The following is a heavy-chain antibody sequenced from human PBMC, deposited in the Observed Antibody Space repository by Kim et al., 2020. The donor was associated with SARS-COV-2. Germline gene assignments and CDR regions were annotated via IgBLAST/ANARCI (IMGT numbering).Heavy chain of an antibody. D-gene: IGHD4-17*01. Sequence: SETLSLTCTVSGGSISSYYWSWIRQPPGKGLEWIGYIYYSGSTNYNPSLKSRVTISVDTSKNQFSLKLSSVTAADTAVYYCARGKYGYYFDYWGQGTLVTVSS. CDR1: GGSISSYY. V-gene: IGHV4-59*01. CDR2: IYYSGST. J-gene: IGHJ4*02. CDR3: ARGKYGYYFDY.